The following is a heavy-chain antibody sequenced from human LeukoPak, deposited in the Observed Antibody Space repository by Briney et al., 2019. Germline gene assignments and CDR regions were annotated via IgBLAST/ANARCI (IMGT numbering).Heavy chain of an antibody. CDR2: ISAYNGNT. CDR3: AIHRSLRYFDWLLPRLDY. D-gene: IGHD3-9*01. CDR1: GYTFTSYG. V-gene: IGHV1-18*01. J-gene: IGHJ4*02. Sequence: ASVKVSCKASGYTFTSYGISWVRQAPGQGLEWMGWISAYNGNTNYAQKLQGRATMTTDTSTSTAYMELRSLRSDDTAVYYCAIHRSLRYFDWLLPRLDYWGQGTLVTVSS.